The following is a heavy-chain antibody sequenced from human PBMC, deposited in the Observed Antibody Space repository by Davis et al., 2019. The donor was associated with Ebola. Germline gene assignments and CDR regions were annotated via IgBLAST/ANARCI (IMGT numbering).Heavy chain of an antibody. J-gene: IGHJ6*04. D-gene: IGHD3-3*01. CDR2: IYSSGST. V-gene: IGHV3-NL1*01. Sequence: GESLKISCAASGFTFSSYGMHWVRQAPGKGLEWVAVIYSSGSTYYADSVKGRFTISRDNSKNTLYLQMNSLRAEDTAVYYCAKSGLSFGVVKYHYGMDVWGKGTTVTVSS. CDR1: GFTFSSYG. CDR3: AKSGLSFGVVKYHYGMDV.